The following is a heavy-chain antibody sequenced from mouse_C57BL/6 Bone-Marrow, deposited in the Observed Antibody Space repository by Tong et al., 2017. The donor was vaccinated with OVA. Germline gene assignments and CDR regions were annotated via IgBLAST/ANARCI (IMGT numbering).Heavy chain of an antibody. V-gene: IGHV1-54*01. Sequence: VQLQESGAELVRPGTSVKVSCKASGYAFTNYLIEWVKQRPGQGLEWIGVINPGSGGTNYNEKFKGKATLTADKSSSTAYMQLSSLTSDDSAVYFYARGGYDGVYYAMDYWGQGTSVTVSS. J-gene: IGHJ4*01. CDR1: GYAFTNYL. CDR2: INPGSGGT. CDR3: ARGGYDGVYYAMDY. D-gene: IGHD2-2*01.